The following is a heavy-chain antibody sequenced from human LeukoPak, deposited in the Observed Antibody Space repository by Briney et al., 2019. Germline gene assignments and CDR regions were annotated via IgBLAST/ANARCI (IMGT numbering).Heavy chain of an antibody. Sequence: PSQTLSLTCTVSGGSISSGDYYWSWIRQPPGKGLEWIGSIYYSGSTYYNPSLKSRVTISVDTSKNQFSLKLSSVTAADTAVYYCARRNNYDFWSGSEDYWGQGTLVTVSS. CDR2: IYYSGST. D-gene: IGHD3-3*01. CDR1: GGSISSGDYY. CDR3: ARRNNYDFWSGSEDY. J-gene: IGHJ4*02. V-gene: IGHV4-39*01.